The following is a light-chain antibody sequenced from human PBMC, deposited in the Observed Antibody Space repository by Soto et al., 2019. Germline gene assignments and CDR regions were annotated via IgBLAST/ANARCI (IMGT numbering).Light chain of an antibody. CDR1: QGIRSY. V-gene: IGKV1-9*01. CDR3: QQLNIFPPLFT. CDR2: GAS. Sequence: DIQLTQSPFFLSASVGDRVTITCRASQGIRSYLAWYQQRPGKAPELLIYGASTLRTGVASRFSGSGSGTEFNLTISSLQPEDFATDFCQQLNIFPPLFTFGPGTKVDIK. J-gene: IGKJ3*01.